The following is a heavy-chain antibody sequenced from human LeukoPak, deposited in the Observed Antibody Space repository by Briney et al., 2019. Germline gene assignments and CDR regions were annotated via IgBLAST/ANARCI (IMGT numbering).Heavy chain of an antibody. Sequence: GGSLRLSCAASGFTFSSYGMSWVRQAPGKGLEWVSAISGSGGSTYYADSVKGRFTISRDNSKNTLYLQMNSLRAEDTAVYYCARLPTSTLYPRYYYYYMDVWGKGTTVTVSS. J-gene: IGHJ6*03. CDR2: ISGSGGST. D-gene: IGHD2-8*01. V-gene: IGHV3-23*01. CDR1: GFTFSSYG. CDR3: ARLPTSTLYPRYYYYYMDV.